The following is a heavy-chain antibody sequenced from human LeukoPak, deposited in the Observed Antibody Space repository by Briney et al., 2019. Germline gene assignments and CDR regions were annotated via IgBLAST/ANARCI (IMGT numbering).Heavy chain of an antibody. V-gene: IGHV4-38-2*02. CDR3: ARLYDFWSGSRFDI. CDR2: IYHSGST. D-gene: IGHD3-3*01. CDR1: GYSISSGYY. Sequence: SETLSLTCTVSGYSISSGYYWGWIRQPPGKGLEWIGSIYHSGSTYYNPSLKSRVTISVDTSKNQFSLKLSSVTAADTAVYYCARLYDFWSGSRFDIWGQGTMVTVSS. J-gene: IGHJ3*02.